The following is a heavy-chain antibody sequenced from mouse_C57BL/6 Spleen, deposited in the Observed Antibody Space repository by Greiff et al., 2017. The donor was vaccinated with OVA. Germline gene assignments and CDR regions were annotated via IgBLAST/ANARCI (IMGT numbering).Heavy chain of an antibody. CDR3: ARDYYGSRHWYFDV. D-gene: IGHD1-1*01. V-gene: IGHV2-2*01. J-gene: IGHJ1*03. CDR1: GFSLTSYG. Sequence: VQLVESGPGLVQPSQSLSITCTVSGFSLTSYGVHWVRQSPGKGLEWLGVIWSGGSTDYNAAFISRLSISKDNSKSQVFFKMNSLQADDTAIYYCARDYYGSRHWYFDVWGTGTTVTVSS. CDR2: IWSGGST.